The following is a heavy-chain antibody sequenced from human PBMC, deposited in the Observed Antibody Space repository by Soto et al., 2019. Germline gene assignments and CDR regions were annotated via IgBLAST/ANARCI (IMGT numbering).Heavy chain of an antibody. CDR2: ISSGGSYI. CDR3: ARGHDY. V-gene: IGHV3-21*01. Sequence: EVHLVESGGGLVKPGGSLRLSCAASGFTFTDFKMIWVRQAPGTGLEWVSFISSGGSYIYYADSVKGRFTISRDNSKNSLYLQMNSLRAEDKAVYYCARGHDYLGQGTLVTVSS. CDR1: GFTFTDFK. J-gene: IGHJ4*02.